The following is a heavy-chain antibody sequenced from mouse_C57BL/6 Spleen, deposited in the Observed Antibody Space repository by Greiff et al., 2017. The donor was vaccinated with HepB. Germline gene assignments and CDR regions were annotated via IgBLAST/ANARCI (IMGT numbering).Heavy chain of an antibody. CDR2: IYPGSGNT. J-gene: IGHJ4*01. D-gene: IGHD2-10*01. CDR1: GYTFTDYY. CDR3: ARDLRWGAMDY. Sequence: QVQLQQSGAELVRPGASVKLSCKASGYTFTDYYINWVKQRPGQGLEWIARIYPGSGNTYYNEKFKGKATLTAEKSSSTAYMQLSSLTSEDSAVYFCARDLRWGAMDYWGQGTSVTVSS. V-gene: IGHV1-76*01.